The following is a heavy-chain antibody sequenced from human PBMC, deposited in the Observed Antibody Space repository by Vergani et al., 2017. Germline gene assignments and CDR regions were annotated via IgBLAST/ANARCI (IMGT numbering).Heavy chain of an antibody. D-gene: IGHD3-10*01. CDR2: IIPILGIA. CDR1: GGTFSSYA. CDR3: ASALNYYGSGSYYNLLYFDY. J-gene: IGHJ4*02. V-gene: IGHV1-69*09. Sequence: QVQLVQSGAEVKKPGSSVKVSCKASGGTFSSYAISWVRQAPGQGLEWMGRIIPILGIANYAQKFQGRVTITADKSTGTAYMELSSLRSEDTAVYYCASALNYYGSGSYYNLLYFDYWGQGTLVTVAS.